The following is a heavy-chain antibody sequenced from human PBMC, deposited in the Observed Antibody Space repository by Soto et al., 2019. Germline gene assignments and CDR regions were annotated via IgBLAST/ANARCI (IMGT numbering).Heavy chain of an antibody. CDR2: IYYSGST. J-gene: IGHJ6*02. Sequence: SCKASGDTFTANYIHWIRQPPGKGLEWIGYIYYSGSTNYNPSLKSRVTISVDTSKNQFSLKLSSVTAADTAVYYCARTKAARAHYYYGMDVWGQGTTVTVSS. V-gene: IGHV4-59*01. CDR1: GDTFTANY. CDR3: ARTKAARAHYYYGMDV. D-gene: IGHD6-13*01.